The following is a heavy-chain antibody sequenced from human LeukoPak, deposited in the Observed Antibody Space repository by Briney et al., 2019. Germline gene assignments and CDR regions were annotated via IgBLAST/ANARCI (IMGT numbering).Heavy chain of an antibody. Sequence: GGSLRLSCAASGFTFSSYAMSWVRQAPGKGLEWVSAISGSGGSTYYADSVKDRFTISRDNSKNTLYLQMNSLRAEDTAVYYCAKTGDDSSGFDYWGQGTLVTVSS. CDR1: GFTFSSYA. V-gene: IGHV3-23*01. J-gene: IGHJ4*02. CDR2: ISGSGGST. CDR3: AKTGDDSSGFDY. D-gene: IGHD3-22*01.